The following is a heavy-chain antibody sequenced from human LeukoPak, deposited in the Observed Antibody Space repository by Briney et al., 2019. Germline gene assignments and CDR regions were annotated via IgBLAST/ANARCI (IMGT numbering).Heavy chain of an antibody. CDR3: AKELLGPTRGYSGYDPYYFDY. CDR2: ISYDGSNK. J-gene: IGHJ4*02. Sequence: GGSLRLSCAASGFTFSSYGMHWVRQAPGKGLEWVAVISYDGSNKYYADSVNGRFTISRDNSKNTLYMQMNSLRAEDTAVYYCAKELLGPTRGYSGYDPYYFDYWGKGTLVTVSS. D-gene: IGHD5-12*01. V-gene: IGHV3-30*18. CDR1: GFTFSSYG.